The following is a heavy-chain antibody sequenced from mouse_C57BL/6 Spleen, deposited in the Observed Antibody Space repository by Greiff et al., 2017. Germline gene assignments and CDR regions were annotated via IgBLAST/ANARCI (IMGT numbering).Heavy chain of an antibody. D-gene: IGHD4-1*02. J-gene: IGHJ1*03. V-gene: IGHV1-26*01. CDR2: INPNNGGT. CDR1: GYTFTDYY. Sequence: EVQLQQSGPELVKPGASVKISCKASGYTFTDYYMNWVKQSHGKSLEWIGDINPNNGGTSYNQKFKGKATLTVDKSSSTAYMELRSLTSEDSAVYYCALQLGREYFDVWGTGTTVTVSS. CDR3: ALQLGREYFDV.